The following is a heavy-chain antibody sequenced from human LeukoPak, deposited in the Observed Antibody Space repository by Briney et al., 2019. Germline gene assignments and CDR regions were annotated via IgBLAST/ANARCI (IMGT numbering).Heavy chain of an antibody. CDR2: ISSSGSTI. D-gene: IGHD6-13*01. CDR1: GYTFSSYE. Sequence: GGALRLSCAASGYTFSSYEMNWVRQAPGKGLEWVSYISSSGSTIYYADSVKGRFTISRDNAKNSLYLQMNSLRAEDTAVYYCARGGYSSSWYDGKGNWFDPWGQGTLVTVSS. CDR3: ARGGYSSSWYDGKGNWFDP. J-gene: IGHJ5*02. V-gene: IGHV3-48*03.